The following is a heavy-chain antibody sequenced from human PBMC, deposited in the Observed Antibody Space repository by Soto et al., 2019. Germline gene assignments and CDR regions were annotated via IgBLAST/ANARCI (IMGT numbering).Heavy chain of an antibody. Sequence: PSETLSLTCTVSGGSISTYYWSWIRQPPGKGLEWIGYIHYSGSTNYNPSLKSRVAISVDTSKNQFSLKLSSVTAADTAVYYCARGYTGYTYGYYFDYWGQGTLVTVSS. D-gene: IGHD5-18*01. CDR1: GGSISTYY. J-gene: IGHJ4*02. CDR2: IHYSGST. V-gene: IGHV4-59*01. CDR3: ARGYTGYTYGYYFDY.